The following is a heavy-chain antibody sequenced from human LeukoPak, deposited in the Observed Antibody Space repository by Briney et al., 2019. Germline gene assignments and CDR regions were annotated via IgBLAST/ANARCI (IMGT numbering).Heavy chain of an antibody. CDR1: GFTFDDYA. J-gene: IGHJ6*02. CDR3: AKEDYYYYGMDV. Sequence: GRSLRLPCAASGFTFDDYAMHWVRQAPGKGLEWVSGISWNSGSIGYADSVKGRFTISRDNAKNSLYLQMNSLRAEDTALYYCAKEDYYYYGMDVWGQGTTVTVSS. V-gene: IGHV3-9*01. CDR2: ISWNSGSI.